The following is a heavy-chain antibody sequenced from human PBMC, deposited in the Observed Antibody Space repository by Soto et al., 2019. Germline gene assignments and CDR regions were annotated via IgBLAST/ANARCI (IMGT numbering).Heavy chain of an antibody. D-gene: IGHD6-19*01. V-gene: IGHV3-48*01. J-gene: IGHJ3*02. CDR2: ISSSSSTI. CDR1: GFTFSSYS. Sequence: GGSLRLSCAASGFTFSSYSMNWVRQAPGKGLEWVSYISSSSSTIYYADSVKGRFTISRDNAKNSLYLQMNSLRAEDTAVYYCARDLRGYSSGWYSSDPSPRLGDAFDIWGQGTMVTVSS. CDR3: ARDLRGYSSGWYSSDPSPRLGDAFDI.